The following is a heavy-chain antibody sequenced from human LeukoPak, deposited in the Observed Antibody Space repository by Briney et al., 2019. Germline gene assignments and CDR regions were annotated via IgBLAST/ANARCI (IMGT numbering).Heavy chain of an antibody. CDR3: ARFFSASFLGYDY. Sequence: PSEPLSLTRTVSGGSLSRHYWNWIRQPPGKALEWRGYIYNSASTSYNPSLKSRSTLSEERSKNKSSLNWGLVTPADPPVYNCARFFSASFLGYDYWGQGTLVTVSS. CDR2: IYNSAST. V-gene: IGHV4-59*11. D-gene: IGHD1-26*01. CDR1: GGSLSRHY. J-gene: IGHJ4*02.